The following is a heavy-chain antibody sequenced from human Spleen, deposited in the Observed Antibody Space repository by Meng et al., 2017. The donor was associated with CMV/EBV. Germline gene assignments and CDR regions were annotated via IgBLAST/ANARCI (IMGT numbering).Heavy chain of an antibody. CDR3: TRVYDSSGYYYLRRGFDS. V-gene: IGHV4-34*01. CDR1: ASFSASC. J-gene: IGHJ4*02. CDR2: IKHSGHT. D-gene: IGHD3-22*01. Sequence: ASFSASCCTSFGPPPGKGLEWIGDIKHSGHTKYIPSLKSRVTISVDTSKNQFSLRLSSVTAADTAVYYCTRVYDSSGYYYLRRGFDSWGQGTLVTVSS.